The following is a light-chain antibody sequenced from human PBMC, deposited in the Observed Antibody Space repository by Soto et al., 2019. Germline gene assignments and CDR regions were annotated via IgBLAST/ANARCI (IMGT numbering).Light chain of an antibody. Sequence: DIQMTHSPSTLSGSVGDRVTITCRASHTISSWLAWYQQKPGKAPKLLIYKASTLKSGVPSRFSGSGSGTEFTLTISSLQPDDFATYYCQHYNSYSEAFGQGTKVDIK. J-gene: IGKJ1*01. CDR1: HTISSW. V-gene: IGKV1-5*03. CDR3: QHYNSYSEA. CDR2: KAS.